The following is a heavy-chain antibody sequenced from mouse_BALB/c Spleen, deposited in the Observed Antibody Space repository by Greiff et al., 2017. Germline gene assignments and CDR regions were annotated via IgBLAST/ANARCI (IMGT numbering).Heavy chain of an antibody. Sequence: EVKLMESGGGLVQPGGSLKLSCAASGFTFSSYTMSWVRQTPEKRLEWVAYISNGGGSTDYPDTVKGRFTISRDNAKNTLYLQMSSLKSEDTAMYYCARLGASWFAYWGQGTLVTVSA. V-gene: IGHV5-12-2*01. CDR3: ARLGASWFAY. J-gene: IGHJ3*01. CDR1: GFTFSSYT. CDR2: ISNGGGST.